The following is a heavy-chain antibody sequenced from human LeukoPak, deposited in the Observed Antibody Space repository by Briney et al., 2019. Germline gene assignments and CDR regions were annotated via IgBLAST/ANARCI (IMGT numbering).Heavy chain of an antibody. CDR3: AELGITMIGGV. D-gene: IGHD3-10*02. V-gene: IGHV3-48*03. CDR1: GFTLSSFE. Sequence: PGGSLRLSCAASGFTLSSFEMNWVRQAPGKGLEGVSYISSSGRTIYYADSVKGRFTISRDNAKNSLYLQMNSLRAEDTAVYYCAELGITMIGGVWGKGTTVTISS. J-gene: IGHJ6*04. CDR2: ISSSGRTI.